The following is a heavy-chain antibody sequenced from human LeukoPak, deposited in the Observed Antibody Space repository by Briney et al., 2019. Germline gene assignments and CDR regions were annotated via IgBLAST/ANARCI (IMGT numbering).Heavy chain of an antibody. D-gene: IGHD2/OR15-2a*01. CDR2: ISYDGSNK. Sequence: PGGSLRLSCAASGFTFSSYAMHWVRQAPGKGLEWVAVISYDGSNKYYADSVKGRFTISRDNAKNSLYLQMNSLRAEDTAVYYCARDPLNIHPYDYWGQGTLVTVSS. CDR1: GFTFSSYA. V-gene: IGHV3-30-3*01. CDR3: ARDPLNIHPYDY. J-gene: IGHJ4*02.